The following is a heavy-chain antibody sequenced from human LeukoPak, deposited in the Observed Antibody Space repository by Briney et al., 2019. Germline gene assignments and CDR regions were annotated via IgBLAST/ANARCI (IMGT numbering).Heavy chain of an antibody. J-gene: IGHJ6*02. Sequence: SETLSLTCTVAGGSISSGGYYWSWIRQHPGKGLECIGYIYYSGSTYYHPSLKSRVIISVDTSKNQFSLNLSSVTAADTAVYYCASTPLYCSGGSCQPYYYYGMDVWGQGTTVTVSS. CDR2: IYYSGST. D-gene: IGHD2-15*01. CDR1: GGSISSGGYY. V-gene: IGHV4-31*03. CDR3: ASTPLYCSGGSCQPYYYYGMDV.